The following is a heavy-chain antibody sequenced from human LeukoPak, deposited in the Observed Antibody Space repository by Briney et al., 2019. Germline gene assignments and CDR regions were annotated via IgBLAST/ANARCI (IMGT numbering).Heavy chain of an antibody. CDR1: GFTFSDYY. CDR3: ARPIMVRGVDYFDY. J-gene: IGHJ4*02. D-gene: IGHD3-10*01. V-gene: IGHV3-11*01. CDR2: ISSSRSPI. Sequence: GGSLRLPCAASGFTFSDYYMRWLPHAPGKALERVSYISSSRSPIYYADSVKGRFPISRENAKNSLYLQMNSLRAEDTAVYYCARPIMVRGVDYFDYWGQGTLVTVSS.